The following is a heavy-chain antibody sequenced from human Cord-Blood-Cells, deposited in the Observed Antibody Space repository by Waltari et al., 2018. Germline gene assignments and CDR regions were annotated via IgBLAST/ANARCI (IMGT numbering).Heavy chain of an antibody. J-gene: IGHJ3*02. Sequence: QVQLVQSGAEVKKPGSSVKVSCKASGGTFSSYAISWVRQAPGQGLEWMGGIIPIFGTANYAQKFQGRVTITADESTSTAYMELSSLRSEDTAVYYCAERYCSGGSCYSFAFDIWGQGTMVTVSS. CDR1: GGTFSSYA. CDR2: IIPIFGTA. V-gene: IGHV1-69*01. CDR3: AERYCSGGSCYSFAFDI. D-gene: IGHD2-15*01.